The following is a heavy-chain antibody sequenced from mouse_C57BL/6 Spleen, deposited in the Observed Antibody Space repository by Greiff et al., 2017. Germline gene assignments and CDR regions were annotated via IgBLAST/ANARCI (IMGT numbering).Heavy chain of an antibody. J-gene: IGHJ4*01. D-gene: IGHD2-3*01. V-gene: IGHV1-64*01. CDR1: GYTFNSYW. Sequence: VQPQQPGAELVKPGASVKLSCKASGYTFNSYWMHWVKQRPGQGLEWIGMLNPNNGSTKYNEKFKSKATLTVDKSSSTAYMQLSSLTSEDSAVYYFARWLLYYYANDYWGQETSVTGST. CDR3: ARWLLYYYANDY. CDR2: LNPNNGST.